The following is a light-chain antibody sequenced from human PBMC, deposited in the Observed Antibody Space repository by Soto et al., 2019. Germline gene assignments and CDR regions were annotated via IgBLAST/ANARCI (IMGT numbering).Light chain of an antibody. J-gene: IGKJ3*01. Sequence: DSQMTQSPSSLSASVGDRVTITCRASQGISNYLAWYQQKPGKVPKLLIYAASTLQSGVPSRFSGSGSGTDFTLTISSLQPEDVATYYCQKYNSAPPFTFGPGPKVDIK. V-gene: IGKV1-27*01. CDR3: QKYNSAPPFT. CDR2: AAS. CDR1: QGISNY.